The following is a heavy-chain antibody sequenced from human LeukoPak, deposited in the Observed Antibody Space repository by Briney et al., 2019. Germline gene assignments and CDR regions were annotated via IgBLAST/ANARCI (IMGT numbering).Heavy chain of an antibody. J-gene: IGHJ5*01. CDR3: ARYGGGYDS. CDR2: IKEDGSRQ. D-gene: IGHD5-24*01. V-gene: IGHV3-7*01. CDR1: GFTFSTYW. Sequence: PGGSLRLSCAASGFTFSTYWMSWVRQTPGKGLEWVANIKEDGSRQYYVDSVKGRFTISRDNAKNSLYLQMNSLRVEDTAVYYCARYGGGYDSWGQGTLVTVSS.